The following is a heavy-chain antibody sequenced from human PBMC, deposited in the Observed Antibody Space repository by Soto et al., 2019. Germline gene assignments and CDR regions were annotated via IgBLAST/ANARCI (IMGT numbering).Heavy chain of an antibody. Sequence: QVQLQESGPGLVQPSQTLSLTCTVPGGSISSGGYYWSWIRQHPAKGLGWIGYIYNNGNTYYNPSPKXRXSXXVDTSKDEFSLQVYSVTSADTAVYYCGRSRIVDTATGYFDSWGQGTLVTVSS. CDR1: GGSISSGGYY. CDR3: GRSRIVDTATGYFDS. CDR2: IYNNGNT. D-gene: IGHD5-18*01. V-gene: IGHV4-31*03. J-gene: IGHJ4*02.